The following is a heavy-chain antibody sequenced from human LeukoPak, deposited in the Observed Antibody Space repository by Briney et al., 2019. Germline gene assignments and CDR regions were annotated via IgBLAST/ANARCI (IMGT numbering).Heavy chain of an antibody. CDR1: ACSISSYY. CDR2: IYYSGST. V-gene: IGHV4-59*01. J-gene: IGHJ3*02. D-gene: IGHD3-22*01. CDR3: AREHYDSSGYSDAFDI. Sequence: SETLSLTCTVSACSISSYYWSWIRQPPGKGLEWIGYIYYSGSTNYNPSLKSRVTISVDTSKNQFSLKLSSVTAADTAVYYCAREHYDSSGYSDAFDIWGQGTMVTVSS.